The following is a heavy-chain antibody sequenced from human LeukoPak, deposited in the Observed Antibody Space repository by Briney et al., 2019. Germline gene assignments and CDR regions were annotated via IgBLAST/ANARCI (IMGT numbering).Heavy chain of an antibody. CDR3: ARRPRITMIVVVITNAFDI. V-gene: IGHV4-34*01. CDR2: INNSGST. D-gene: IGHD3-22*01. J-gene: IGHJ3*02. CDR1: GGSFSGYY. Sequence: SETLSLTCAVYGGSFSGYYWSWIRQPPGKGLEWVGEINNSGSTNYNPSLKRRVTISVATSKNQSSLKLSSVTAADTAVYYCARRPRITMIVVVITNAFDIWGQGTMVTVSS.